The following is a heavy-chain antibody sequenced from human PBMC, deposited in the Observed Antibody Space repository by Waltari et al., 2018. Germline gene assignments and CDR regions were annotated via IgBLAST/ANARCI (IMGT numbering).Heavy chain of an antibody. CDR2: IYYSGST. CDR3: ARAVVVPAATADWYFDL. V-gene: IGHV4-59*01. Sequence: QVQLQESGPGLVKPSETLSLTCTVSGGSISSYYWSWIRQPPGKGLDWIGYIYYSGSTNYNPSLKSRVTISVDTSKNQFSLKLSSVTAADTAVYYCARAVVVPAATADWYFDLWGRGTLVTVSS. J-gene: IGHJ2*01. CDR1: GGSISSYY. D-gene: IGHD2-2*01.